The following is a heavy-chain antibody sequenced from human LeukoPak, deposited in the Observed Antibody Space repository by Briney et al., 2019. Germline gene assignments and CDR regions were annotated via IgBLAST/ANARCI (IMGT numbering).Heavy chain of an antibody. J-gene: IGHJ5*02. CDR1: GGSMSSHY. CDR2: IYYSGIT. Sequence: SETLSLTCSVSGGSMSSHYWSWIRQPPGKGLEWIGYIYYSGITNYNPSLKSRVTISLDTSKNQFSLKLSSVTAADTAVYYCAKHLTNAYYDMIWFDPWGQGTLVTVSS. CDR3: AKHLTNAYYDMIWFDP. D-gene: IGHD3-16*01. V-gene: IGHV4-59*11.